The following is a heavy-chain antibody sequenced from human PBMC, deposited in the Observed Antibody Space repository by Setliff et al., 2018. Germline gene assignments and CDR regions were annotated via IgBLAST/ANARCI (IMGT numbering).Heavy chain of an antibody. CDR2: IIPMFRTP. D-gene: IGHD1-26*01. J-gene: IGHJ6*02. CDR3: ARVQWEIAVKFHYNRMDV. CDR1: GGTFSNFA. V-gene: IGHV1-69*13. Sequence: GASVKVSCKASGGTFSNFAISWVRQAPGQGFEWLGGIIPMFRTPEYAQKFQGRVTISADESRTAVCMELSSLRFDDTAVYYCARVQWEIAVKFHYNRMDVWGEGTQVTVS.